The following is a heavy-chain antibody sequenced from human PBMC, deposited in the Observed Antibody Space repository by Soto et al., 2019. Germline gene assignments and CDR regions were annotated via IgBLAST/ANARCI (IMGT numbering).Heavy chain of an antibody. CDR2: IARSGGSI. D-gene: IGHD1-26*01. J-gene: IGHJ4*02. Sequence: EVQLVESGGDLVQPGGSLRLSCSASGFSFSDYAMNWVRQAPGKGLEWISYIARSGGSIYYADSVKGRFTISRENANNLLSLQMNSLRAEDTAVYYCARDDKWAFDYWGQGTLVTVSS. CDR1: GFSFSDYA. CDR3: ARDDKWAFDY. V-gene: IGHV3-48*03.